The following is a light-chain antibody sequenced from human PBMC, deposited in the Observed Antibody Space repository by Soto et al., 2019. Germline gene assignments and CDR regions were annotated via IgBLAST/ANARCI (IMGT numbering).Light chain of an antibody. Sequence: EIVMTQSPATLSVSPGERATLSSRASQSVNSNLAWYQQKPGQAPRLLIYGASTRATGIPARFSGSGSGTEFTLTISSLQSEDFAVYYCQQYNNWPETFGQGTKV. J-gene: IGKJ1*01. V-gene: IGKV3-15*01. CDR1: QSVNSN. CDR3: QQYNNWPET. CDR2: GAS.